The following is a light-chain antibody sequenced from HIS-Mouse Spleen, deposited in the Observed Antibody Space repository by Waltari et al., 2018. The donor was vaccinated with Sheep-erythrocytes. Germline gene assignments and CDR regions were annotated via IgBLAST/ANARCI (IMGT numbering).Light chain of an antibody. CDR2: EGS. CDR3: CSYAGSSTFWV. Sequence: QSALTQPASVSGSPGQSITISCPVPRRDVGSYHLVSWYQQHPGKAPKLMIYEGSKRPSGVSNRFSGSKSGNTASLTISGLQAEDEADYYCCSYAGSSTFWVFGGGTKLTVL. V-gene: IGLV2-23*01. CDR1: RRDVGSYHL. J-gene: IGLJ3*02.